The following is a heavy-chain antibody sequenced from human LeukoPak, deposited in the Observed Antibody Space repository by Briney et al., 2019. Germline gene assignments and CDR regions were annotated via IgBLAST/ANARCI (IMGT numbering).Heavy chain of an antibody. CDR1: GFTVSSNA. CDR2: KSYDGSNK. D-gene: IGHD3-22*01. J-gene: IGHJ4*02. V-gene: IGHV3-30*04. CDR3: AREGYDSSGSYDY. Sequence: GGSLRLSWAASGFTVSSNAMHWVRQAPGKGLEWVAVKSYDGSNKYYADSVKGRFTISRDNSKNTLYLQMNSLRAEDTAVYYCAREGYDSSGSYDYWGQGTLVTVSS.